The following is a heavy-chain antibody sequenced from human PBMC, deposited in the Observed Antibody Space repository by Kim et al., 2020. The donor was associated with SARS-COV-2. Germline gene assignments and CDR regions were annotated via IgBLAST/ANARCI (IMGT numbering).Heavy chain of an antibody. V-gene: IGHV4-39*01. D-gene: IGHD3-10*01. CDR1: GGSISSSSYY. Sequence: SETLSLTCTVSGGSISSSSYYWGWIRQPPGKGLEWIGSIYYSGSTYYNPSLKSRVTISVDTSKNQFSLKLSSVTAADTAVYYCARTHLYGSGSYYLDYWG. CDR2: IYYSGST. J-gene: IGHJ4*01. CDR3: ARTHLYGSGSYYLDY.